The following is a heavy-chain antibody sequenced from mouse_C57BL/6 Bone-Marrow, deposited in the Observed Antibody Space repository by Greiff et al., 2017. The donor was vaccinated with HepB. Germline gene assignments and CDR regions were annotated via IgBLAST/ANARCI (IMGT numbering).Heavy chain of an antibody. CDR3: ARRAITHYYYMDY. J-gene: IGHJ4*01. Sequence: VQLQQSGPELVKPGASVKMSCKASGYTFTDYNMHWVKQSHGKSLEWIGYINPNNGGTNYNQKFKDKATLTVNKSSSTAYMELRSLTSEDSAVYYCARRAITHYYYMDYWGQGTSVTVSS. V-gene: IGHV1-22*01. CDR1: GYTFTDYN. CDR2: INPNNGGT. D-gene: IGHD1-1*01.